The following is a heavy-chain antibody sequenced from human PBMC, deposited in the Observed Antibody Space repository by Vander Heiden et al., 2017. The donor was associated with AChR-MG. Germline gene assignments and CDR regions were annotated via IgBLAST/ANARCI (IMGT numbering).Heavy chain of an antibody. J-gene: IGHJ4*02. CDR1: GGSISSGGYS. CDR2: IYHSGST. Sequence: QLQLQESGSGLVKPSQTLSLTGAVSGGSISSGGYSGSWVRQPPGKGLEWIGYIYHSGSTYYNPSLKSRVTISVDRSKNQFSLKLSSVTAADTAVYYCARADVYYYDSSGYPQNFDYWGQGTLVTVSS. V-gene: IGHV4-30-2*01. CDR3: ARADVYYYDSSGYPQNFDY. D-gene: IGHD3-22*01.